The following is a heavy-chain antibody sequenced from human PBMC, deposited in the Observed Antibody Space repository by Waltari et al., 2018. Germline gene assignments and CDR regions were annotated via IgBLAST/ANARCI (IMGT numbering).Heavy chain of an antibody. CDR3: AKDRIDRLVKGDSAY. Sequence: EVQLLESGGGLVQPGGSLRLSCAASGFTFSSYAMSWVRQAPGKGLEWVSAISGSCGSTYYADSGKGRLTISRDNSKNTLYLQMNSLRAEDTAVYYCAKDRIDRLVKGDSAYWGQGTLVTVSS. D-gene: IGHD2-21*02. J-gene: IGHJ4*02. CDR1: GFTFSSYA. CDR2: ISGSCGST. V-gene: IGHV3-23*01.